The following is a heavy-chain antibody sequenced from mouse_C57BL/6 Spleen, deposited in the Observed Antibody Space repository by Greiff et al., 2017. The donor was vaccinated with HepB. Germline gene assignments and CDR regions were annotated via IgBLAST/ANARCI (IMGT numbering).Heavy chain of an antibody. V-gene: IGHV5-4*01. CDR1: GFTFSSYA. CDR2: ISDGGSYT. Sequence: EVQLQESGGGLVKPGGSLKLSCAASGFTFSSYAMSWVRQTPEKRLEWVATISDGGSYTYYPDNVKGRFTISRDNAKNNLYLQMSHLKSEDTAMYYCARDLPFITTVVASYWYSDVWGTGTTVTVSS. J-gene: IGHJ1*03. D-gene: IGHD1-1*01. CDR3: ARDLPFITTVVASYWYSDV.